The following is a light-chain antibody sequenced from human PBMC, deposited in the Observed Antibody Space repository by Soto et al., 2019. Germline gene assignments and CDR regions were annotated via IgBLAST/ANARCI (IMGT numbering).Light chain of an antibody. CDR3: QQSHTTPTCT. Sequence: DIQMTQSPSSLSASVGDRVTITCRSSQNINRFLNWYQQKPGKAPKLLIYAASSLRSGVPSRFSGSGSGTDFTLTISSLQPEDFATYDCQQSHTTPTCTVGQGTKGEIK. J-gene: IGKJ1*01. CDR1: QNINRF. CDR2: AAS. V-gene: IGKV1-39*01.